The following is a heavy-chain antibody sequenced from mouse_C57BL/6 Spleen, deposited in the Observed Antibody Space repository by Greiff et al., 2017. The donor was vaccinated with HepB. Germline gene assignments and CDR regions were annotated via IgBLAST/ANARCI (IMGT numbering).Heavy chain of an antibody. CDR3: TIDINSYAVAY. Sequence: VQLQQSGAELVKPGASVKLSCTASGFNIKDYYMHWVKQRTEQGLEWIGRIDPEDGDTKYAPKFQGKATITADTSSNTAYLQLSSLTAEDTAVYYCTIDINSYAVAYWGQGTSVTVSS. V-gene: IGHV14-2*01. CDR2: IDPEDGDT. J-gene: IGHJ4*01. CDR1: GFNIKDYY. D-gene: IGHD1-2*01.